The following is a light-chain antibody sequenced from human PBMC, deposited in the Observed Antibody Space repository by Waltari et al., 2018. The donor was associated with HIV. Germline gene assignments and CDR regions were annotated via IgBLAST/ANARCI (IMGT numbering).Light chain of an antibody. J-gene: IGLJ2*01. CDR3: CSYAGSYSYVV. Sequence: QSALTQPRSVSGSPGQSVTMSCSGTSSDVGGYNYVPWYHQHPGKAPKLMIYDVNKRPSGVPDRFSGSKSGNTASLTISGLQAEDEADYYCCSYAGSYSYVVLGGGTKLTVL. CDR2: DVN. V-gene: IGLV2-11*01. CDR1: SSDVGGYNY.